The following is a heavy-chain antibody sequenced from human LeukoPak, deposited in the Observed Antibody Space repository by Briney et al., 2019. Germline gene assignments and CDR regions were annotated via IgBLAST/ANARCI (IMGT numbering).Heavy chain of an antibody. CDR2: ISSNGGST. V-gene: IGHV3-64D*09. CDR1: GFTFSSYA. Sequence: PGGSLRLSCSASGFTFSSYAMHWVCQAPGKGLEYVSGISSNGGSTYYADSVKGTFTISRDNSKNTLYLQMSSLRAEDTAMYYCVKLSPYSGYDYWGQGTLVTVSS. CDR3: VKLSPYSGYDY. J-gene: IGHJ4*02. D-gene: IGHD5-12*01.